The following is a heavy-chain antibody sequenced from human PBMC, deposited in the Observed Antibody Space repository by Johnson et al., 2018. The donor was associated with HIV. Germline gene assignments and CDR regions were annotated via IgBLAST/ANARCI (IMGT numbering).Heavy chain of an antibody. D-gene: IGHD2-2*02. CDR2: ISYDAGNK. J-gene: IGHJ3*02. CDR1: EFTFSNYG. Sequence: HVQLVESGGGVVQPGRSLRLSCAASEFTFSNYGMHWVRQAPGKGLEWVAVISYDAGNKYYADSVKGRFTISRDNAKNSLYLQMNSLRAEDTALYYCARDARYCTSITCYTTAFDIWGQGTMVTVSS. CDR3: ARDARYCTSITCYTTAFDI. V-gene: IGHV3-30*03.